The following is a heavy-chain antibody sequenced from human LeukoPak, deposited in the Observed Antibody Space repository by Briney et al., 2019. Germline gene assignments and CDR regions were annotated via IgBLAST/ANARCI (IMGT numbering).Heavy chain of an antibody. J-gene: IGHJ4*02. Sequence: PGGSLRLSCAASGFTFTSYAMSWVRQAPGKGLEWVSVISGSGGTTYYADSVKGRFTISRDNSKNTVSMQMNSVRAEDTAVYHCAKVSRYYYDSGAYYNYWGQGTLVTVAS. CDR3: AKVSRYYYDSGAYYNY. D-gene: IGHD3-22*01. V-gene: IGHV3-23*01. CDR2: ISGSGGTT. CDR1: GFTFTSYA.